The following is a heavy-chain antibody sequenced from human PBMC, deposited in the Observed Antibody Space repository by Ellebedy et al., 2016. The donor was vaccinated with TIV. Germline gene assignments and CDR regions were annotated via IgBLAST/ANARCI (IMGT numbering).Heavy chain of an antibody. D-gene: IGHD5-24*01. CDR1: GDSIRSFY. V-gene: IGHV4-59*03. CDR3: VKMAEKSSYISFHL. J-gene: IGHJ2*01. CDR2: VHSSWGA. Sequence: MPSETLSLTCNDSGDSIRSFYWSWVRQSPGKGLEWIGYVHSSWGANYNPSLENRVTMFVDTSKHQISQKLSSVTDADTAVYYCVKMAEKSSYISFHLWGRGTLVTVSS.